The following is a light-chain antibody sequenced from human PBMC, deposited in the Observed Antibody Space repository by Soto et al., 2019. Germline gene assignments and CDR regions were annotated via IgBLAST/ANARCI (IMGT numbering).Light chain of an antibody. J-gene: IGKJ2*01. CDR2: AAS. CDR3: QQSYRAPRT. CDR1: RSFTKF. V-gene: IGKV1-39*01. Sequence: DIQMTQSPSSLSASVGDSVTITCRASRSFTKFLNWYQQKPGKAPKLLIYAASNLQSGVPSRFSGGGSGTEFTLTILSLQPEDSATYYCQQSYRAPRTFGQGTKLEIK.